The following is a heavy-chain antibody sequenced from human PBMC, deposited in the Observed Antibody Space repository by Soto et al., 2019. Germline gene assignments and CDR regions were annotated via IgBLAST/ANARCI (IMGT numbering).Heavy chain of an antibody. J-gene: IGHJ4*02. V-gene: IGHV4-31*03. CDR1: GSSISSGGYY. D-gene: IGHD5-12*01. CDR3: ARDLRGYSRYDYLDY. CDR2: SYYTGSS. Sequence: SETLSLTCTVSGSSISSGGYYWSWIRQHPGKGLEWVGYSYYTGSSYYNPSLKSRVTISVDASKNQLSLRLASVTAADTAVYYCARDLRGYSRYDYLDYWGQGVPVTVSS.